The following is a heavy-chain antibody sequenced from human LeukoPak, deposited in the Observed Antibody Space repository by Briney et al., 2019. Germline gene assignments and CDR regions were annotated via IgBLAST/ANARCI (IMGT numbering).Heavy chain of an antibody. CDR3: ARDFGDFWSEYYYMDV. V-gene: IGHV3-74*01. Sequence: GGSLRLSCAASGFTFSSHAMNWVRQAPGKGLVWVSRINTDGSSTSYADSVKGRFTISRDNAKNTLYLQMNSLRAEDTAVYYCARDFGDFWSEYYYMDVWGKGTTVTVSS. CDR1: GFTFSSHA. CDR2: INTDGSST. D-gene: IGHD3-3*01. J-gene: IGHJ6*03.